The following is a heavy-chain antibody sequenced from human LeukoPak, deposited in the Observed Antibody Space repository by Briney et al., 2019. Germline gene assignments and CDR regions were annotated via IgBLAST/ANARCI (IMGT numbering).Heavy chain of an antibody. CDR1: GFDFSSNW. V-gene: IGHV3-74*01. CDR3: AKDHYWSIDY. Sequence: GGSLRLSCAASGFDFSSNWMHWVRHAPGQGLVWVSRIKGDGISTNYADSVKGRFTVSRDIAKNTLYLQMNSLRAEDTGVYYCAKDHYWSIDYWGRGTLVTVSS. CDR2: IKGDGIST. J-gene: IGHJ4*02. D-gene: IGHD3-3*01.